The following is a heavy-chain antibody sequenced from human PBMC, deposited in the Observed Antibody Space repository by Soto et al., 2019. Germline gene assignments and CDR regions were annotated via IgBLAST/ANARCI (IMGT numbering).Heavy chain of an antibody. Sequence: QVQLVQSGAEVKKPGASVKVSCKASGYTFTSYGISWVRQAPGQGLEGTGRISAYNGNTNYAQKLQGKVTMTTDKATSKAYMELRSLRADDTAVYYCAREKGPNCGDYGLGAFDSWVQGTMVTVSS. CDR2: ISAYNGNT. V-gene: IGHV1-18*01. CDR1: GYTFTSYG. CDR3: AREKGPNCGDYGLGAFDS. D-gene: IGHD4-17*01. J-gene: IGHJ3*02.